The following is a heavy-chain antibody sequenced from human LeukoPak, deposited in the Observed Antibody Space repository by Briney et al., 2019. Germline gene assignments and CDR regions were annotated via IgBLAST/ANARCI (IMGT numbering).Heavy chain of an antibody. J-gene: IGHJ2*01. D-gene: IGHD4-23*01. V-gene: IGHV1-18*01. Sequence: GASVKVSCKASGYTFTSYGISWVRQAPGQGLEWMGWISAYNGNTNYAQKLQGRVTITTDESTSTAYMELSSLRSEDTAVYYCARSRFLEADYGGNSGYFDLWGRGTLVTVSS. CDR3: ARSRFLEADYGGNSGYFDL. CDR1: GYTFTSYG. CDR2: ISAYNGNT.